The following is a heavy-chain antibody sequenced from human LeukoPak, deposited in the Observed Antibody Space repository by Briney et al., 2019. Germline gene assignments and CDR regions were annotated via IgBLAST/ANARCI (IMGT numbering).Heavy chain of an antibody. J-gene: IGHJ5*02. Sequence: EASVTVSFKTSVYTFINFGINWVRQAPGQGREWMGWISGNNDNPNYGQKFQGRFTVTTDSSTSTAYMELRNLRFDDTAVYYCARPGTRFGELFDWFDPWGQGTLVSVSS. CDR2: ISGNNDNP. D-gene: IGHD3-10*01. CDR3: ARPGTRFGELFDWFDP. CDR1: VYTFINFG. V-gene: IGHV1-18*01.